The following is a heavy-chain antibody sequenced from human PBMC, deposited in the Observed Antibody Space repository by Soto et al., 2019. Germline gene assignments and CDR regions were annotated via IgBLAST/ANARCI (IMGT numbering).Heavy chain of an antibody. CDR2: IIPIHGTT. V-gene: IGHV1-69*01. CDR1: VGSLTSYP. D-gene: IGHD3-16*01. CDR3: ARGWGLVS. J-gene: IGHJ4*02. Sequence: QLEQSGAEVRRPGSSVKVSCRPSVGSLTSYPMAGVRQAPGQGFEWMGGIIPIHGTTEYAQKFQGRVTITADESTNRATLELTGLTSEDTAVYYCARGWGLVSWGQGTLVTVSS.